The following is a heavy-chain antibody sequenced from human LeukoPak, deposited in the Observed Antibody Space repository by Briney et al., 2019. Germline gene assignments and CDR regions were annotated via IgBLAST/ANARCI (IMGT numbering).Heavy chain of an antibody. J-gene: IGHJ4*02. V-gene: IGHV3-30-3*01. CDR2: ISYDGNNE. Sequence: GGSLRLSCAASGFTFSSYAMHWVRQAPGKGLEWVAVISYDGNNEYYADYVKGRFTISRDNSKNTLYLQMNSLRAEDTAMYYCARDPYDSSGYYFRYFDYWGQGTLVTVSS. CDR3: ARDPYDSSGYYFRYFDY. CDR1: GFTFSSYA. D-gene: IGHD3-22*01.